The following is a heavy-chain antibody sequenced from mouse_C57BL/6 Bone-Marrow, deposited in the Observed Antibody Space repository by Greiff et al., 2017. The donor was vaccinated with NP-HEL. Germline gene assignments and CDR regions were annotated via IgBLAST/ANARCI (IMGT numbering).Heavy chain of an antibody. J-gene: IGHJ4*01. Sequence: QVQLQQPGAELVMPGASVKLSCKASGYTFTSYWMHWVKQRPGQGLEWIVEIDPSDSYTNYNQKFKGKSTLTVDKSSSTAYMQLSSLTSEDSAVYYCARDGYYVGAMDYWGQGTSVTVSS. CDR2: IDPSDSYT. CDR1: GYTFTSYW. D-gene: IGHD2-3*01. V-gene: IGHV1-69*01. CDR3: ARDGYYVGAMDY.